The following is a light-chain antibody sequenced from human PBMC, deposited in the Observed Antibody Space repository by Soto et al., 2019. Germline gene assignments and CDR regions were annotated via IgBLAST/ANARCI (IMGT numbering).Light chain of an antibody. CDR2: AAS. CDR1: QRISTY. J-gene: IGKJ1*01. V-gene: IGKV1-39*01. CDR3: QQCNSSPRT. Sequence: DIQMTQSPSTLSAGVGDRVTITCRASQRISTYLNWYQQKPGKAPTLLIYAASSLQSVVPSRFSGGGSGTDFTLTINTLQPEDFATYFCQQCNSSPRTFGQGTKVEIK.